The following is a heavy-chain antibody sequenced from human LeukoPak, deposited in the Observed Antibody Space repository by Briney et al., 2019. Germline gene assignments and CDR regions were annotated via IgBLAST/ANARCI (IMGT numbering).Heavy chain of an antibody. CDR2: IGSSSSPI. CDR3: ARDQAYSFDY. Sequence: HTGGSLRLSCAASGFTFSAYSMIWVRQAPEKGLEWVSYIGSSSSPIYYADSVKGRFTISRDNAKNSLYLQMDSLRAEDTAVYYCARDQAYSFDYWCPGTLVTVSS. V-gene: IGHV3-48*01. J-gene: IGHJ4*02. D-gene: IGHD4-11*01. CDR1: GFTFSAYS.